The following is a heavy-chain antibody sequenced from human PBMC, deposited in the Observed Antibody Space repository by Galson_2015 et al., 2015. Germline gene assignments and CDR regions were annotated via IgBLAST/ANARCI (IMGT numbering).Heavy chain of an antibody. D-gene: IGHD2-2*01. Sequence: SVKVSCKASGYTFTSYDINWVRQATGQGLEWMGWMNPNSGNTGYAQKFQGRVAMTRNTSISTAYMELSSLRSEDTAVYYCARFDIVVVPAARGPRGNWFDPWGQGTLVTVSS. CDR3: ARFDIVVVPAARGPRGNWFDP. CDR2: MNPNSGNT. J-gene: IGHJ5*02. CDR1: GYTFTSYD. V-gene: IGHV1-8*01.